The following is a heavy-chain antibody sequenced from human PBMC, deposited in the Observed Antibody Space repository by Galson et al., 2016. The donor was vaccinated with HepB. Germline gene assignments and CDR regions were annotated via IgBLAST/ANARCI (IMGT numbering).Heavy chain of an antibody. Sequence: SLRLSCAASEFSFDNYAMNWVRQAPGKGLEWVSSISGSGTNSHYAGSVRDRFTISRDNSENTLYLQMNSLRVDDTAVYYCAKDQDNSGVFFFDHWGRGTLVIVAS. CDR3: AKDQDNSGVFFFDH. J-gene: IGHJ4*02. D-gene: IGHD5-12*01. V-gene: IGHV3-23*01. CDR2: ISGSGTNS. CDR1: EFSFDNYA.